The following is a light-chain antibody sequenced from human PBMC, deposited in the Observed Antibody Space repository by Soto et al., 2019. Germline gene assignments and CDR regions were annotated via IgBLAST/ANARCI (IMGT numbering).Light chain of an antibody. V-gene: IGKV1-5*03. CDR2: KAS. Sequence: DIQMTQSPSTLSGSVGDRVTITCRASQTISSWLAWYQQKQGKAPKLLIYKASTLKSGVPSRFSGSGSGTEFTLTISSLQPDDFATYYCQHYNSYSEAFDQGTKVELK. J-gene: IGKJ1*01. CDR1: QTISSW. CDR3: QHYNSYSEA.